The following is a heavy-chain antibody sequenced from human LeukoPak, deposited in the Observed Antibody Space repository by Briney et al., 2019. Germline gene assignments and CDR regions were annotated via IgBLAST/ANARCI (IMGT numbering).Heavy chain of an antibody. CDR1: GGSISSSSYY. CDR3: ARSSGLLGPGTLDY. J-gene: IGHJ4*02. Sequence: SETLSLTCTVSGGSISSSSYYWSWIRQPPGKGLEWIGEINHSGSTNYNPSLKSRVTISVDTSKNQFSLKLSSVTAADTAVYYCARSSGLLGPGTLDYWGQGTLVTVSS. V-gene: IGHV4-39*07. CDR2: INHSGST. D-gene: IGHD3-10*01.